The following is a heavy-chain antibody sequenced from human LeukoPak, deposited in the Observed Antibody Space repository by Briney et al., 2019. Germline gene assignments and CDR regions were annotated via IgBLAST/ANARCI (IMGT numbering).Heavy chain of an antibody. D-gene: IGHD3-22*01. Sequence: ASVKVSCKASGYTFTGYYMHWVRQAPGQGLEWMGWINPNSGGTNYAQKFQGRVTMTRDTSISTAYMELSRLRSDDTAVYYCARVHYYDSSGYERDAFDIWGQGTMVTVSS. V-gene: IGHV1-2*02. J-gene: IGHJ3*02. CDR2: INPNSGGT. CDR3: ARVHYYDSSGYERDAFDI. CDR1: GYTFTGYY.